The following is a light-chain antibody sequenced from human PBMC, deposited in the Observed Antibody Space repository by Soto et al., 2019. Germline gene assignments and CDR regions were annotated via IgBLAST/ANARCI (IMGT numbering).Light chain of an antibody. CDR2: DAS. CDR3: QQSYSTPPWT. CDR1: QTISRW. V-gene: IGKV1-39*01. Sequence: DIQMTQSPSTLPASVGDRVTITCRASQTISRWLAWYQQKPGRAPKLLIYDASSLQTGVPSRFSGSGSGTDFSLTISSLQPEDFATYYCQQSYSTPPWTFGQGTKVDIK. J-gene: IGKJ1*01.